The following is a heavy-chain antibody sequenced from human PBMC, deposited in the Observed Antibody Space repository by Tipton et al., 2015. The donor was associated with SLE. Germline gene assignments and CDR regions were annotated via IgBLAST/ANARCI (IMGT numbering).Heavy chain of an antibody. J-gene: IGHJ6*02. CDR2: IHYSRST. V-gene: IGHV4-59*01. CDR3: ARDSEDAYDYYAMDV. CDR1: GGSISAYH. Sequence: LRLSCTVSGGSISAYHWNWIRQPPGKGLEWIGYIHYSRSTNYNPSLRSRVTISVDTSKNQFSLKLSSVTAADTAVYYCARDSEDAYDYYAMDVWDQGP. D-gene: IGHD5-24*01.